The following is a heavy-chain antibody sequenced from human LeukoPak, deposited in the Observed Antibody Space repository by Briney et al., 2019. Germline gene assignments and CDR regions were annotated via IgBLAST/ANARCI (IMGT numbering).Heavy chain of an antibody. CDR1: GFTFSSFR. J-gene: IGHJ6*02. Sequence: AGGSLTLSCAASGFTFSSFRMIGLRQAPGKGLEGVSSISSSSSYIYYADSVKGRFTISRDNAKNSLYLQMNSLRAEDTAVYYCASSDYGMDVWGQGTTVTVSS. V-gene: IGHV3-21*01. CDR2: ISSSSSYI. CDR3: ASSDYGMDV.